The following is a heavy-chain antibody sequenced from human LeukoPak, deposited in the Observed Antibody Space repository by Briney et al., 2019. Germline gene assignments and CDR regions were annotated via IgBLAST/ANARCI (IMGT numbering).Heavy chain of an antibody. V-gene: IGHV3-30*04. CDR1: GFTFSGYA. D-gene: IGHD2/OR15-2a*01. J-gene: IGHJ6*04. CDR3: AREGAVRLLTLDV. CDR2: ISYDGSNK. Sequence: PGGSLRLSCAASGFTFSGYAMHWVRQAPGKGLEWVAVISYDGSNKYYADSVKGRFTISRDNSKNTLYLQMNSLRAEDTAVYYCAREGAVRLLTLDVWGKGTTVTVSS.